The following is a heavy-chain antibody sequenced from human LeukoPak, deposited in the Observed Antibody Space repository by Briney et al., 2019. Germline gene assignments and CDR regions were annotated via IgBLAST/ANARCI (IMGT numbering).Heavy chain of an antibody. J-gene: IGHJ4*02. V-gene: IGHV3-7*01. CDR2: IKQDGSEK. Sequence: PGGSLRLSCAASGFTFSSYWMSWVRQAPGKGLEWVANIKQDGSEKYYVDSVKGRFTISRDNAKNALYLQMNSLIAEDTAVYYCASVLLLTGLGELSLFYWGQGSLVTVSS. D-gene: IGHD3-16*02. CDR3: ASVLLLTGLGELSLFY. CDR1: GFTFSSYW.